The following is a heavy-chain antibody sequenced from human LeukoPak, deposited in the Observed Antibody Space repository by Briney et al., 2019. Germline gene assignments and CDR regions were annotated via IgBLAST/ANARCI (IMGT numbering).Heavy chain of an antibody. CDR2: IYYSGST. D-gene: IGHD3-22*01. CDR3: TRDGPRSSGYPDT. V-gene: IGHV4-31*03. J-gene: IGHJ5*02. CDR1: GGSISSGGHF. Sequence: SQTLSLTCTVSGGSISSGGHFWSWIRQHPGKGLEWIGYIYYSGSTYYNPSLKSRVTISVDTSKNQFSLRLNSVTAADTAVYYCTRDGPRSSGYPDTWGQGTLVTVSS.